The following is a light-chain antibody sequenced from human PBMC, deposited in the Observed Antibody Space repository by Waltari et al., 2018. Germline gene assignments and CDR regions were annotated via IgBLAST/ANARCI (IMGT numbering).Light chain of an antibody. J-gene: IGLJ1*01. V-gene: IGLV2-8*01. Sequence: QSALTQPPSASGSPGQSVTISCTGTSSNVVGYSYVSRYHHHPGKAPKLMIYEVSKRPSGVPDRFSGSRSGNTASLTVSGLQAEDEADYYCSSYAGSNNLGVFGTGTKVTVL. CDR2: EVS. CDR3: SSYAGSNNLGV. CDR1: SSNVVGYSY.